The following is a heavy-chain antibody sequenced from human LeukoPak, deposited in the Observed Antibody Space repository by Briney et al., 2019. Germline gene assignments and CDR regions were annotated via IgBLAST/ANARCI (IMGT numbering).Heavy chain of an antibody. J-gene: IGHJ6*02. Sequence: SETLSLTCTVSGGSISSYYWSWIRQPPGKGLEWIGYIYYSGSTNYNPSLKSRVTISVDTSKNQFSLKLSSVTAADSAVYYCARAAAGTLLYYYGMDVWGQGTTVTVSS. CDR2: IYYSGST. CDR1: GGSISSYY. CDR3: ARAAAGTLLYYYGMDV. V-gene: IGHV4-59*01. D-gene: IGHD6-13*01.